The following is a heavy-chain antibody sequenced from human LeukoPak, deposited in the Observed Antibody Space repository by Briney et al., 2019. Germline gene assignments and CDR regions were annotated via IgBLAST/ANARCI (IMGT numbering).Heavy chain of an antibody. CDR2: IIPIFGTA. CDR1: GGTFISYA. V-gene: IGHV1-69*06. D-gene: IGHD5-18*01. J-gene: IGHJ4*02. CDR3: ARDKEIQLWSNQYYFDY. Sequence: SVKVSCKASGGTFISYAISWVRQAPGQGLEWMGGIIPIFGTANYAQKFQGRVTITADKSTSTAYMELSSLRSEDTAVYYCARDKEIQLWSNQYYFDYWGQGTLVTVSS.